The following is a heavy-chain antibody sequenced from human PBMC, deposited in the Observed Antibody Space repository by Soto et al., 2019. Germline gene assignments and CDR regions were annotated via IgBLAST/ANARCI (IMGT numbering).Heavy chain of an antibody. CDR2: ISSSSSTI. CDR1: GFTFSSYS. J-gene: IGHJ6*02. V-gene: IGHV3-48*01. CDR3: ARGDYYGMDV. Sequence: GGSLRLSCAASGFTFSSYSMNWVRQAPGKGLEWVSYISSSSSTIYYADSVKGRFTISRDNAKNSLYLQMNSLRAKDTAVYYCARGDYYGMDVWGQGTTVTVSS.